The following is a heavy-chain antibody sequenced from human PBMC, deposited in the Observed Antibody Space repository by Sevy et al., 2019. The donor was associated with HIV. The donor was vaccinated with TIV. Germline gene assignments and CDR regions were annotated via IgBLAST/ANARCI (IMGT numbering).Heavy chain of an antibody. CDR3: AREVVWGSYRHYFDY. V-gene: IGHV3-7*03. CDR2: IKQDGSEK. D-gene: IGHD3-16*02. Sequence: GGSLRLSCAASGFTFSSYWMSWVRQAPGKGLEWVANIKQDGSEKYYVDSVKGRFTISRDNAKNSLYLQMNSLRAEDTAVYYYAREVVWGSYRHYFDYWGQGTLVTVSS. J-gene: IGHJ4*02. CDR1: GFTFSSYW.